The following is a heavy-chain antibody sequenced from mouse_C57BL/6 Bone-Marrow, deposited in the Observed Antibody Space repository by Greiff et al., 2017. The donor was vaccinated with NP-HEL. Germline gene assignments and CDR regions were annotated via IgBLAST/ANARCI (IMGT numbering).Heavy chain of an antibody. CDR2: IDPSGSYT. CDR3: AREWLRDY. CDR1: GYTFTSYW. D-gene: IGHD1-3*01. J-gene: IGHJ2*01. Sequence: QVQLQQPGAELVKPGASVKLSCKASGYTFTSYWMQWVKQRPGQGLEWIGEIDPSGSYTNYTQKFKGKATLTVDTSSSPAYMQLSSLTSEDSAVYYCAREWLRDYWGQGTTLTVSS. V-gene: IGHV1-50*01.